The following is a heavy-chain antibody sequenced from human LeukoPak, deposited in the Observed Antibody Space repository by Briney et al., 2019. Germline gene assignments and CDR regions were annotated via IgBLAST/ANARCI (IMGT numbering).Heavy chain of an antibody. CDR1: GFTFSSYA. D-gene: IGHD3-16*02. CDR3: ALSRTLDY. CDR2: ISYDGSNK. V-gene: IGHV3-30-3*01. J-gene: IGHJ4*02. Sequence: GGSLRLSCAASGFTFSSYAMHWVRQAPGKGLEWVAVISYDGSNKYYADSVKGRFTISRDNSKNTLYPQMNSLRAEDTAVYYCALSRTLDYWGQGTLVSVSS.